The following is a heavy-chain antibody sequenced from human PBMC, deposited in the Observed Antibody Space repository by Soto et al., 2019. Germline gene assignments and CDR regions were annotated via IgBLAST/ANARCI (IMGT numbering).Heavy chain of an antibody. V-gene: IGHV4-30-4*01. J-gene: IGHJ4*02. CDR1: GGSISSGDYY. Sequence: PSETLSLTCTFSGGSISSGDYYWSWIRQPPGKGLEWIGYIYHSGSTYYNPSLKSRVTISVDTSKNQFSLKLSSVTAADTAVYYCARTPPLGYFDYWGQGTLVTVSS. CDR2: IYHSGST. CDR3: ARTPPLGYFDY.